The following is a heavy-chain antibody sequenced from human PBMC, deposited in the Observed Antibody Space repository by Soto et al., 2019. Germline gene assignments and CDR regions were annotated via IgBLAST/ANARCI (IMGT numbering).Heavy chain of an antibody. D-gene: IGHD4-4*01. J-gene: IGHJ5*02. Sequence: QVQLVQSGAEVKKPGSSVKVSCKASGGTFSSYAISWVRQAPGQGLEWMGGIIPIFGTANYAQKFQGRVTITADESTSTAYMELSSLRSEDTAVYYCARSPYSKGSGGRLGGSDPWGQGTLVTVSS. CDR3: ARSPYSKGSGGRLGGSDP. CDR1: GGTFSSYA. V-gene: IGHV1-69*12. CDR2: IIPIFGTA.